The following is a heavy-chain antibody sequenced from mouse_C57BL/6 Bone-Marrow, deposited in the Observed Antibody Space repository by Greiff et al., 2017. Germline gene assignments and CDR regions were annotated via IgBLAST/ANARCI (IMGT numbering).Heavy chain of an antibody. CDR1: GYAFSSSW. V-gene: IGHV1-82*01. Sequence: QVQLQQSGPELVKPGASVKISCKASGYAFSSSWMNWVKQRPGKGLEWIGRIYPGDGDTNYNGKFKGKATLTADKSSSTAYMQLSSLTSEDSAVYFCARDEGYYVGYYFDYWGQGTTLTGSS. D-gene: IGHD2-3*01. CDR2: IYPGDGDT. J-gene: IGHJ2*01. CDR3: ARDEGYYVGYYFDY.